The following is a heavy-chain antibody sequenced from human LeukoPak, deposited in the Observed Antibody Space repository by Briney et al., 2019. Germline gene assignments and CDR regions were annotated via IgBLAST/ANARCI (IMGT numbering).Heavy chain of an antibody. D-gene: IGHD3-10*01. CDR2: IYYSGST. Sequence: SETLSLTCTVSGGSISSSSYNWGWIRQPPGKGLEWIGSIYYSGSTYYNPSLKSRVTISVDTSKNQFSLKLSSVTAADTAVYYCVRETDGLGDYYGSGSYPYYFDYWGQGTLVTVSS. CDR3: VRETDGLGDYYGSGSYPYYFDY. CDR1: GGSISSSSYN. V-gene: IGHV4-39*07. J-gene: IGHJ4*02.